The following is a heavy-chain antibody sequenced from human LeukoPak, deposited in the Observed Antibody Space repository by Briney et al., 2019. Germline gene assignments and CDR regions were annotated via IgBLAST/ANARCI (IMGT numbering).Heavy chain of an antibody. J-gene: IGHJ6*03. CDR2: ISGSGSTI. D-gene: IGHD5-24*01. V-gene: IGHV3-48*03. CDR1: GFTFSSYE. Sequence: PGGSLRLSCAASGFTFSSYEMNWVRQAPGKGLEWVSYISGSGSTIYYADSVKGRFTISRDNAKNSLYLQMNSLRAEDTAVYYCARDSLTGGYNSPHYYYYMDVWGKGTTVTVSS. CDR3: ARDSLTGGYNSPHYYYYMDV.